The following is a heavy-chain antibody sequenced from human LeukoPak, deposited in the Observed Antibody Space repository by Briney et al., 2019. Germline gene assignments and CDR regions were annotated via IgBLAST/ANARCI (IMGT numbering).Heavy chain of an antibody. J-gene: IGHJ4*02. D-gene: IGHD6-13*01. CDR1: GLTFSTYW. CDR2: IKQDGSEK. Sequence: PGGSLRLSCAASGLTFSTYWMSWVRQAPGKGLEWVANIKQDGSEKYYVDSVKGRFTISRDNAKNSLYLQMNSLRAEDTAMYYCVRDSAGNDYWGQGTLVTVSS. V-gene: IGHV3-7*01. CDR3: VRDSAGNDY.